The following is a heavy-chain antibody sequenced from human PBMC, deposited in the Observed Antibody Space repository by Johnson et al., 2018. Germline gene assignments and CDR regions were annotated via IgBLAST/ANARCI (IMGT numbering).Heavy chain of an antibody. CDR2: IYYSGST. J-gene: IGHJ5*02. D-gene: IGHD1-26*01. CDR3: ARDLRVGATSGGVDP. Sequence: QVQLQESGPGLVKPSETLSLTCTVSGGSISSSSYYWGWIRQPPGKGLEWIGSIYYSGSTYYNPSLKSRVTIAVDTSKNQFSLKLSSVTAADTAVYYCARDLRVGATSGGVDPWGQGTLVTVSS. CDR1: GGSISSSSYY. V-gene: IGHV4-39*07.